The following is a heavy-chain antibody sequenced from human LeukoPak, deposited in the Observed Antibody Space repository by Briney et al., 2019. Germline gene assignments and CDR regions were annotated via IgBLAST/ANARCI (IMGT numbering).Heavy chain of an antibody. V-gene: IGHV4-59*08. CDR2: IYYSGYT. D-gene: IGHD2-2*01. CDR3: AXGVXTXTSXYAGDYGMDV. J-gene: IGHJ6*02. CDR1: GGSMSSYY. Sequence: SETLSLTCTVSGGSMSSYYWSWIRQPPGKGLEWIGYIYYSGYTNYNPSLKSRVTISLDTSKNQFSLKLSSVTAADTAVYYCAXGVXTXTSXYAGDYGMDVWGQGTPVTVSS.